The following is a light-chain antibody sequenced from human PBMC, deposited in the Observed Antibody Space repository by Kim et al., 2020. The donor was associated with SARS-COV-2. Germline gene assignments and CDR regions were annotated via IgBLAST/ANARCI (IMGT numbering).Light chain of an antibody. V-gene: IGLV2-14*03. CDR1: SSDVGGDTY. CDR3: SSYTTSTSVV. J-gene: IGLJ2*01. Sequence: GQSLTISCTGTSSDVGGDTYVSWYQQPPGKAPKLMIYGVSNRPSGVSNRFSGSKSGNTASLTISGLQAEDEADYYCSSYTTSTSVVFGGGTQLTVL. CDR2: GVS.